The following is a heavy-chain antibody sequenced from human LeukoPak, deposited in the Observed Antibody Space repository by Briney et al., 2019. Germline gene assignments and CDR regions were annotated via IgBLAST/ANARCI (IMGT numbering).Heavy chain of an antibody. V-gene: IGHV3-74*01. CDR2: INSDGSST. D-gene: IGHD3-10*01. Sequence: PGGSLRLSFAASGFTFSSYWMHWVRQAPGKGLVWVSRINSDGSSTSYADSVKGRSTISRDNAKNTLYLQMNSLRAEDTAVYYCARNAELVWFGELFSWFDPWGQGTLVTVSS. CDR1: GFTFSSYW. J-gene: IGHJ5*02. CDR3: ARNAELVWFGELFSWFDP.